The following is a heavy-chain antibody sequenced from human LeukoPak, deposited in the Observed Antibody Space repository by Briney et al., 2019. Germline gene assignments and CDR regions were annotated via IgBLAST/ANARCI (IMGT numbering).Heavy chain of an antibody. D-gene: IGHD2-2*01. J-gene: IGHJ6*04. V-gene: IGHV3-7*03. CDR3: ARGSLSRIYYYYYGMDV. Sequence: GGSLRLSCAASGFTFSSYWMSWVRQAPGKGLEWVANIKQDGSEKYYVDSVKGRFTISRDNAKNSLYLQMNSLRAEDTAVYYCARGSLSRIYYYYYGMDVWGKGTTVTVSP. CDR2: IKQDGSEK. CDR1: GFTFSSYW.